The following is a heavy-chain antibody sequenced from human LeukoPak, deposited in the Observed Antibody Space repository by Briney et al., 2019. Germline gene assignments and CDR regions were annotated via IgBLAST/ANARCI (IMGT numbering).Heavy chain of an antibody. CDR1: GYTFTSYG. V-gene: IGHV1-18*01. CDR3: ARGARTITMIVVVKRDAFDI. Sequence: GSVKVSCKASGYTFTSYGISWVRQAPGQGLEWMGWISAYNGNTNYAQKLQGRVTMTTDTSTSTAYMELRSLRSDDTAVCYCARGARTITMIVVVKRDAFDIWGQGTMVTVSS. J-gene: IGHJ3*02. D-gene: IGHD3-22*01. CDR2: ISAYNGNT.